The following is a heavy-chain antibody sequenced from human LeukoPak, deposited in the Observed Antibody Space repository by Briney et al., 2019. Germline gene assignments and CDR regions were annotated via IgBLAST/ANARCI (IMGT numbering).Heavy chain of an antibody. Sequence: GASVKVSCKASGYTFTGYYMHWVRQAPGQGLEWMGWINPNSGGTNYAQKFQGRVTKTRDTSISTAYMELSRLRSDDTAVYYCARVGDYGGTPPFDYWGQGTLVTVSS. V-gene: IGHV1-2*02. D-gene: IGHD4-23*01. CDR3: ARVGDYGGTPPFDY. J-gene: IGHJ4*02. CDR2: INPNSGGT. CDR1: GYTFTGYY.